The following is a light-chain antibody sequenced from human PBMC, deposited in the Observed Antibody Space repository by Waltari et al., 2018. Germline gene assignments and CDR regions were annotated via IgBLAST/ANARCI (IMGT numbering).Light chain of an antibody. J-gene: IGLJ2*01. CDR2: AVS. CDR3: SSYTSSGSLA. V-gene: IGLV2-14*01. Sequence: QSALTQPASVSGSPGQSITIPCTGSSSDVGGYTYVSWYQQYRGTAPKLMIYAVSNRPSGISDRFSGSKSGNTASLTISGLRAEDEADYYCSSYTSSGSLAFGGGTKVTVL. CDR1: SSDVGGYTY.